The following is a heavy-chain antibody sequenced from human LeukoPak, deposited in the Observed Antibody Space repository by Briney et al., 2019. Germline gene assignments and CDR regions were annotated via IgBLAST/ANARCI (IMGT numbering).Heavy chain of an antibody. CDR3: ARCRDSSSCSYGMDV. Sequence: ASVKVSCKASVYTFTSYGISWVRQAPRQGREWMGGISAYNGNTNYAQKLQGGVTMTTDTSTSTAYMELRSLRSDDTAVYYCARCRDSSSCSYGMDVWGQGTTVTVSS. V-gene: IGHV1-18*01. D-gene: IGHD6-13*01. J-gene: IGHJ6*02. CDR2: ISAYNGNT. CDR1: VYTFTSYG.